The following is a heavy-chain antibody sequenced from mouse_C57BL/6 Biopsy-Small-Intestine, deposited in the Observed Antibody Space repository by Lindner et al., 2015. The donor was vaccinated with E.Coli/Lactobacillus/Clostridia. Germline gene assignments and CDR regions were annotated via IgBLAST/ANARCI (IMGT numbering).Heavy chain of an antibody. V-gene: IGHV5-6*01. Sequence: VQLQESGGDLVKPGGSLKLSCAASGFTFSSYGMSWVRQTPDKRLEWVATISTGGGYTYYPDSVKGRFTISRDNAKNTLYLQMSSLKSEDTAMYYCARQLYNNYVFYYALDYWGQGTSVTVSS. CDR2: ISTGGGYT. CDR3: ARQLYNNYVFYYALDY. CDR1: GFTFSSYG. D-gene: IGHD2-5*01. J-gene: IGHJ4*01.